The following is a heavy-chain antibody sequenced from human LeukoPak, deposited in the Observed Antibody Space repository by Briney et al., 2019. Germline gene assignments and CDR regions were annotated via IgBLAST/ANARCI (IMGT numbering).Heavy chain of an antibody. CDR2: IKEDGSEK. D-gene: IGHD3-16*01. V-gene: IGHV3-7*05. J-gene: IGHJ4*02. CDR3: AANTQSGY. Sequence: GGSLTLSCAASGFTFGSSWMKWVRQAPGKGLESVAVIKEDGSEKYYVDSVKGRFAISRDNAKNSLYLQMNNVRAEDTAVYFCAANTQSGYWGQGALVTVSS. CDR1: GFTFGSSW.